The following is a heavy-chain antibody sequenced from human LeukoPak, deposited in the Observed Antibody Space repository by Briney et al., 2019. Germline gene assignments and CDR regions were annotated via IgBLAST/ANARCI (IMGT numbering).Heavy chain of an antibody. V-gene: IGHV4-34*01. J-gene: IGHJ4*02. CDR2: INHSGST. CDR1: GGSFSGYY. D-gene: IGHD3-22*01. Sequence: SETLSLTCAVYGGSFSGYYWSWIRQPPGEGLEWIGEINHSGSTNYNPSLKSRVTISVDTSKNQFSLKLSSVTAADTAVYYCARDSSGYYYKSLDYWGQGTLVTVSS. CDR3: ARDSSGYYYKSLDY.